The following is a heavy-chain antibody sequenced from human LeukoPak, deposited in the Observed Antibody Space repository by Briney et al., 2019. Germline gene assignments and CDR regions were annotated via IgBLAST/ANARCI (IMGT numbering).Heavy chain of an antibody. CDR1: GFTFSSYE. J-gene: IGHJ4*02. V-gene: IGHV3-48*03. D-gene: IGHD5-18*01. CDR3: ARVGYSYGLDYFDY. Sequence: GGSLRLSCGASGFTFSSYEMNWVRQAPGKGLDWVSYISNSGSTIYYSDSVKGRFTISRDNAKNSLYLQMNSLRAEDTAVYYCARVGYSYGLDYFDYWGQGDLVTVSS. CDR2: ISNSGSTI.